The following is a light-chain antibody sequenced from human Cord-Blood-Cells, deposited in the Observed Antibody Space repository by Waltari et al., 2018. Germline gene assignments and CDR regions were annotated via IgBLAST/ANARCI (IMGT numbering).Light chain of an antibody. CDR3: QQYNNWPSLT. Sequence: EIGTAASSATPSVSPRGNATLPCRASQSVSSDSAWYQQKPGQAPRLLIYGASTRATGIPARFSGSGSGTEVTLTISSLQSEDFAVYYCQQYNNWPSLTFGGGTKVEIK. CDR2: GAS. CDR1: QSVSSD. V-gene: IGKV3-15*01. J-gene: IGKJ4*01.